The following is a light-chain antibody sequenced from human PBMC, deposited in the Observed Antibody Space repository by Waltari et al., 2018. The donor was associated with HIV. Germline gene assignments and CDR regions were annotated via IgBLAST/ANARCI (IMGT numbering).Light chain of an antibody. CDR3: QQRSNWPIT. CDR2: DAS. Sequence: EIVLTQSPGTLSLSPGERATLSCRASQGLSSFLAWYQQKPGQAPRLLIYDASNRATGIPARFSGSGSGTDFTLTINSLGPEDFAVYYCQQRSNWPITFGQGTRLEIK. V-gene: IGKV3-11*01. J-gene: IGKJ5*01. CDR1: QGLSSF.